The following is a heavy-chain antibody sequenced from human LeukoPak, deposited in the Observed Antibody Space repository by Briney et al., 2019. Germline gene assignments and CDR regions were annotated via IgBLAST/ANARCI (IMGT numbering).Heavy chain of an antibody. Sequence: GGSLRLSCAASGFTFSNYWMNWVRQAPGKGLEWVANIKYDGSETYYMDSVTGRFTISRDNAKNSLYLQMNSLRAEDTAVYYCASRHSSSWWFGWFDPWGQGTLVTVSS. V-gene: IGHV3-7*03. CDR1: GFTFSNYW. D-gene: IGHD6-13*01. J-gene: IGHJ5*02. CDR2: IKYDGSET. CDR3: ASRHSSSWWFGWFDP.